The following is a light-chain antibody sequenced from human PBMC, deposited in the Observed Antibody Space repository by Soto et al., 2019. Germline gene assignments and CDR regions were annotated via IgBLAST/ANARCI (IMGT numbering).Light chain of an antibody. CDR3: KQRRNWPFP. CDR2: DAS. V-gene: IGKV3-11*01. J-gene: IGKJ3*01. Sequence: EIVLTQSPATLSLSPGERATLSCRASQSISSYLALYQQKPDQAPRLLIYDASNRATGIPARFSGSGSGTDFTLTISSLEPEDFAVYYCKQRRNWPFPFGPGTNVDIK. CDR1: QSISSY.